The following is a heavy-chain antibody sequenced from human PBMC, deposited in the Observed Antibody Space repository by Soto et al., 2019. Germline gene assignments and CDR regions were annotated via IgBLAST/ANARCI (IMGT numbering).Heavy chain of an antibody. CDR1: GFTYSDYT. CDR3: ARSSSGYFAY. D-gene: IGHD6-19*01. Sequence: EVQLLQSGGGLVQPGGSLTLSCAASGFTYSDYTMSWVRQAPGAALESISAILADFNTYYTDSVRGRVTISRDNSKHTPYRGMNSLRAEDTGVYFCARSSSGYFAYWGQGALVTVSS. CDR2: ILADFNT. V-gene: IGHV3-23*01. J-gene: IGHJ4*02.